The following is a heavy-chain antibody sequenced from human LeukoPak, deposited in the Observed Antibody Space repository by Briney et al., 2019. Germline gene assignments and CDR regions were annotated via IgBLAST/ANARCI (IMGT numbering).Heavy chain of an antibody. Sequence: GESLKISCKGSGYSFTIYWIAWVRQMPGEGLEWMGIIYPGDSDTRYSPAFQGQVTISADKSSSTAYLHWSSLRASDTAMHYCARYGRESSTWHNWFDPWGQGTPVTVSS. J-gene: IGHJ5*02. CDR3: ARYGRESSTWHNWFDP. CDR2: IYPGDSDT. CDR1: GYSFTIYW. V-gene: IGHV5-51*01. D-gene: IGHD6-13*01.